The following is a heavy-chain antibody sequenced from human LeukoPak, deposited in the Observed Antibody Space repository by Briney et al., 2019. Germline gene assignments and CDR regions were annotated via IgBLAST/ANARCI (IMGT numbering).Heavy chain of an antibody. V-gene: IGHV1-2*02. J-gene: IGHJ4*02. Sequence: ASVKVSCKASGYTFTGYYMHWVRQALGQGLEWMGWINPNSGGTNYAQKFQGRVTMTRDTSISTAYMELSRLRSDDTAVYYCARDFDSSGWYYFDYWGQGTLVTVSS. CDR1: GYTFTGYY. D-gene: IGHD6-19*01. CDR3: ARDFDSSGWYYFDY. CDR2: INPNSGGT.